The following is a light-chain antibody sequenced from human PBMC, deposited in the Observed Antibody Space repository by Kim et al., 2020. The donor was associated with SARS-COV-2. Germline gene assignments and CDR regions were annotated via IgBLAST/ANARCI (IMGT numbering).Light chain of an antibody. CDR2: DAS. CDR3: QQYDNLPPLT. Sequence: DIQMTQSPSSLSASVGDRVTITCQASQDISNYLNCYQQKPGKAPKLLIYDASNLETGVPSRFSGSGSGTDFTFTISSLQPEDIATYYCQQYDNLPPLTFGGGTKLEI. V-gene: IGKV1-33*01. J-gene: IGKJ4*01. CDR1: QDISNY.